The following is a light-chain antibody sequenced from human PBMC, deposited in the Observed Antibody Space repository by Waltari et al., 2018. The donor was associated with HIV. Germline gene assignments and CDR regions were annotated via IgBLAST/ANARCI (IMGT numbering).Light chain of an antibody. V-gene: IGLV3-25*03. Sequence: SYELTQSPSVSVSPGQTARIPCSGDALPKQYTSWYQQRPGQAPGLVIYKDTQRSSGIPERFSGASSGTTVTLTISGVQAEDEADYYCQSADSIDSYRVFGGGTRLTVL. CDR1: ALPKQY. CDR3: QSADSIDSYRV. CDR2: KDT. J-gene: IGLJ3*02.